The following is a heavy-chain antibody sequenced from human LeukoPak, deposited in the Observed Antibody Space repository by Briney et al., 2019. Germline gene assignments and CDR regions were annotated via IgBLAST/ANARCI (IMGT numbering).Heavy chain of an antibody. J-gene: IGHJ4*02. V-gene: IGHV3-30-3*01. CDR1: GFTFSSYA. D-gene: IGHD1-7*01. Sequence: PGRSLRLSCAASGFTFSSYAMHWVRQAPGKGLEWVAVISYDGSNKYYADSVKGRFTISRDNSKNTLYLQMNSLRAEDTAVYYCASALTGTTSQTLDYWGQGTLVTVSS. CDR3: ASALTGTTSQTLDY. CDR2: ISYDGSNK.